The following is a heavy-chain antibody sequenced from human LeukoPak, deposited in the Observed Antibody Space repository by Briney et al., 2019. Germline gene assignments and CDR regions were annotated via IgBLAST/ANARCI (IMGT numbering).Heavy chain of an antibody. V-gene: IGHV4-34*01. J-gene: IGHJ4*02. CDR2: INHSGST. Sequence: PSETLSLTCAVYGGSFSSYYWSWIRQPPGKGLEWIGEINHSGSTNYNPSLKSRVTISVDTSKNQFSLKLSSVTAADTAVYYCARGPYDYVWGSYRYTEPYYFDYWGQGTLVTVSS. CDR3: ARGPYDYVWGSYRYTEPYYFDY. CDR1: GGSFSSYY. D-gene: IGHD3-16*02.